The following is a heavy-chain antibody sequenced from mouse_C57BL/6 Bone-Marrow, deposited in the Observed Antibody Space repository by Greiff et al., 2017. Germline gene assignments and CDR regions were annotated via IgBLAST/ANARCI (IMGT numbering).Heavy chain of an antibody. CDR2: IYPGSGST. CDR3: ARGVFLAY. Sequence: VQLQQPGAELVKPGASVKMSCKASGYTFPSYWITWVKQRPGQGLEWIGDIYPGSGSTTYNEKFKSQATLTVDTSSRTAYLLLSSLTSEVSAVYYCARGVFLAYWGQGTLVTVSA. V-gene: IGHV1-55*01. CDR1: GYTFPSYW. J-gene: IGHJ3*01.